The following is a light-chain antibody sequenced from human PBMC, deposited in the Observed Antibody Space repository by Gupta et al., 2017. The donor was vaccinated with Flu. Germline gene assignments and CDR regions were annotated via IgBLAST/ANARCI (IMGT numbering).Light chain of an antibody. V-gene: IGKV3-20*01. CDR1: QRVSSSQ. CDR2: GAS. J-gene: IGKJ1*01. CDR3: QQDGGPRRT. Sequence: DTVLTQSPGTLSLSPGERAPLPCRASQRVSSSQLAWYPQNPVQAPGLLIYGASSRANGIPDRFSGRGFGTDFTLTISMLEPEDFAVYYCQQDGGPRRTFGQGTRVEIK.